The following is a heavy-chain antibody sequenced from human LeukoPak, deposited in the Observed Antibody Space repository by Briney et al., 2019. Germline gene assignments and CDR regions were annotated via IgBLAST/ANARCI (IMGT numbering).Heavy chain of an antibody. V-gene: IGHV3-33*01. CDR2: IWYDGSNK. Sequence: QPGRSLRPSCAASGFTFSSYGMHWVRQAPGKGLEWVAVIWYDGSNKYYADSGKGRFTISRDNSKSTLYLQMNSLRAEDTAVYYCARGQQLFDYWGQGTLVTVSS. J-gene: IGHJ4*02. CDR1: GFTFSSYG. D-gene: IGHD6-13*01. CDR3: ARGQQLFDY.